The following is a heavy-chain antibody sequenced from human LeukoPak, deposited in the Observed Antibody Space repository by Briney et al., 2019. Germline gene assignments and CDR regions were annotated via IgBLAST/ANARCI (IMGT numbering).Heavy chain of an antibody. J-gene: IGHJ4*02. Sequence: GGSLTLSCAASGFTFSSHAMSWVRQAPGNRLEWVSAISGSVGSTYYADSVKGRFTISRDNSKNTLYLQMNSLRAEDTAVYYCAWGGPGSSCFDYWGQGTLVTISS. CDR3: AWGGPGSSCFDY. CDR1: GFTFSSHA. CDR2: ISGSVGST. D-gene: IGHD3-10*01. V-gene: IGHV3-23*01.